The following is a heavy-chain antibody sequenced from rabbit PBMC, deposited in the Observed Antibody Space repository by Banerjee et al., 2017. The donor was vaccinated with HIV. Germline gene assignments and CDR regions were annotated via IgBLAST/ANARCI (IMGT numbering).Heavy chain of an antibody. CDR3: ARGVGSSGYPYYFTL. Sequence: QEQLEESGGDLVKPEGSLTLTCTASGFSFSSNVMCWVRQAPGKGLEWIACIDAGSSGSTYYASWAKGRFTISKTSSTTVTLQVTSLTAADTATYFCARGVGSSGYPYYFTLWGPGTLVTVS. CDR2: IDAGSSGST. J-gene: IGHJ4*01. D-gene: IGHD1-1*01. V-gene: IGHV1S45*01. CDR1: GFSFSSNV.